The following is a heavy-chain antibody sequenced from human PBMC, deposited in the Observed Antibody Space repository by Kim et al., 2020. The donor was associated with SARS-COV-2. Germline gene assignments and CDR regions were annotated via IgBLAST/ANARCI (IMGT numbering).Heavy chain of an antibody. J-gene: IGHJ4*02. D-gene: IGHD3-16*01. V-gene: IGHV1-3*01. CDR3: ASARRLTDEFDY. Sequence: YSPTFQGRVAFSKDTSANTAYMKLSSLTSEDTAIYYGASARRLTDEFDYWGQGTLVTVSS.